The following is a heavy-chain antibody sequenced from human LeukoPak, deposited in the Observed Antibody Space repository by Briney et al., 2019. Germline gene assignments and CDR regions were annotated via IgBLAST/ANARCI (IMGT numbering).Heavy chain of an antibody. J-gene: IGHJ5*02. CDR1: GGSISSYY. V-gene: IGHV4-59*12. D-gene: IGHD3-10*01. CDR3: ARDYYYGSGSYYNELNWFDP. CDR2: IYYSGST. Sequence: PSETLSLTCTVSGGSISSYYWSWIRQPPGKGLEWIGYIYYSGSTIYNPSLKSRVTMSVDTSKNQFSLKLSSVTAADTAVYYCARDYYYGSGSYYNELNWFDPWGQGTLVTVSS.